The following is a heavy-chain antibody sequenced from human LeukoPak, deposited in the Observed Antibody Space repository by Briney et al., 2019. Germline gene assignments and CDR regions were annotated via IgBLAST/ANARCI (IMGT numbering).Heavy chain of an antibody. J-gene: IGHJ2*01. V-gene: IGHV3-30*18. CDR2: ILYDGSYK. D-gene: IGHD2-21*02. Sequence: PGGSLRLSCAASGFTFSRYGMHWVRQAPGKGLEWVAVILYDGSYKYYVDSVKGRVTISRDNSKNTLYLQTNSLRFEDSAVYYCAKTFGDCAGGNWYFDRWGRGTLVTVSS. CDR1: GFTFSRYG. CDR3: AKTFGDCAGGNWYFDR.